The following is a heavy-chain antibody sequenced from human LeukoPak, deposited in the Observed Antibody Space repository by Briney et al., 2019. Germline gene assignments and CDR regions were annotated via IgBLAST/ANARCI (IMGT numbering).Heavy chain of an antibody. Sequence: GGSLRLSCTASGFTFSNYAIHWVRQAPGKGLEWVAVVQYDGRSAYYADSVKDRFTISRDNSKNTLYLQMNALRAEDTAVYYCAKRDSHSGTYVIDYWGQGAQVTVSS. CDR2: VQYDGRSA. CDR3: AKRDSHSGTYVIDY. D-gene: IGHD3-10*01. J-gene: IGHJ4*02. V-gene: IGHV3-30*04. CDR1: GFTFSNYA.